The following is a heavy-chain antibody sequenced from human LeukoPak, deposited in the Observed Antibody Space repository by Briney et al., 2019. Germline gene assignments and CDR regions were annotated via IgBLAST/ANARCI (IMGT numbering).Heavy chain of an antibody. CDR2: IYYSGST. Sequence: SETLSLTCTVSGGSVSNSNYYWGWIRQPPGKGLEYIGSIYYSGSTFHNPSLMSRVTMSVDTSKNQFTLKLSSVTAADSAVYHCARHEGDGSGSSNFDYWGQGTLVTVSS. V-gene: IGHV4-39*01. J-gene: IGHJ4*02. CDR1: GGSVSNSNYY. CDR3: ARHEGDGSGSSNFDY. D-gene: IGHD3-10*01.